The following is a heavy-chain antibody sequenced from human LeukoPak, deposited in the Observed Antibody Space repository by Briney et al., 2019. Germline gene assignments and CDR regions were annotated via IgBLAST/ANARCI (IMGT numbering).Heavy chain of an antibody. D-gene: IGHD3-9*01. Sequence: SQTLSLTCTVSGGSISSGSYYWSWIRQPAGKGLEWIGRIYTSGSTNYNPSLKSRVTISVDTSKNQFSLKLSSVTAADTAVYYCAREEGRYFDWLNDAFDIWGQGTMVTVSS. J-gene: IGHJ3*02. CDR3: AREEGRYFDWLNDAFDI. CDR1: GGSISSGSYY. CDR2: IYTSGST. V-gene: IGHV4-61*02.